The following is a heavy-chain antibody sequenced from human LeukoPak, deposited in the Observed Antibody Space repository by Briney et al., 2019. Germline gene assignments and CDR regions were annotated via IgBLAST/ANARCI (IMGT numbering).Heavy chain of an antibody. Sequence: ASVKVSRKASGYTFTSYYMHWVRQAPGQGLEWMGIINPSGGSTSYAQKFQGRVTMTRDTSTSTVYMELSSLRSEDTAVYYCARGSRYCDSSGYYFDYWGQGTLVTVSS. CDR1: GYTFTSYY. J-gene: IGHJ4*02. CDR3: ARGSRYCDSSGYYFDY. CDR2: INPSGGST. V-gene: IGHV1-46*01. D-gene: IGHD3-22*01.